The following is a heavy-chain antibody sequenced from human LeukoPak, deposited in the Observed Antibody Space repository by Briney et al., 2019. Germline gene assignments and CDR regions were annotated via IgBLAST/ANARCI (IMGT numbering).Heavy chain of an antibody. D-gene: IGHD1-26*01. CDR2: ISYDGSNK. CDR3: APGRVFDP. Sequence: GGSLRLSCAASGFTFSSYAMHWVRHAPGKGLEWVAVISYDGSNKYYADSVKGRFTISRDNSKNTLYLQMNSLRAEDTAVYYCAPGRVFDPWGQGTLVTASS. V-gene: IGHV3-30-3*01. CDR1: GFTFSSYA. J-gene: IGHJ5*02.